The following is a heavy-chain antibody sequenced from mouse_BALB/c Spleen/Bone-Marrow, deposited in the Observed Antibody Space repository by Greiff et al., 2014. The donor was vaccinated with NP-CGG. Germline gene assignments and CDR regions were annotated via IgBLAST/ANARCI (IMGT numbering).Heavy chain of an antibody. CDR2: IDPSDSET. Sequence: VQLQESGAELVKPGAPVKLSCKASGYTFTDYWMNWMKQRPGRGLEWIGRIDPSDSETHYNQKFKDKATLTVDKSSTTAYIQLSNLTSEDSAVYYCARTAYWGQGTLVTVSA. J-gene: IGHJ3*01. CDR3: ARTAY. V-gene: IGHV1-69*02. CDR1: GYTFTDYW.